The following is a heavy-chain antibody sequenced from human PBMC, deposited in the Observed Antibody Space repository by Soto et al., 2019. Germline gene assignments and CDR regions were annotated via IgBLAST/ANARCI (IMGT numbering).Heavy chain of an antibody. CDR3: AKGLSGDSESYFDY. D-gene: IGHD4-17*01. Sequence: EVQLLESGGGLVQPGGSLRLSCAASGFSFSSYAMSWVRQAPGKGLEWVSGVSASGTSTYYADSVKGRFTISRDNSKNTLHLQMNSLRVEDTAVYYCAKGLSGDSESYFDYWGQGSLVTVSP. CDR1: GFSFSSYA. CDR2: VSASGTST. V-gene: IGHV3-23*01. J-gene: IGHJ4*02.